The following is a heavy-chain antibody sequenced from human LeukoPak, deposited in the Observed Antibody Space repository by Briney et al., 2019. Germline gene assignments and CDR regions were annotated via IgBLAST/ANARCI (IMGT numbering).Heavy chain of an antibody. CDR3: VRGIEY. CDR2: IKEDGSEI. Sequence: GGSLRLSCAASGFTFSSYWMNWVRQAPGKGLEWVANIKEDGSEIYYVDSVKGRFTISRDNAKNSLFLQMNSLRAEDTAVYYCVRGIEYWGQGTLVTVSS. V-gene: IGHV3-7*01. CDR1: GFTFSSYW. J-gene: IGHJ4*02.